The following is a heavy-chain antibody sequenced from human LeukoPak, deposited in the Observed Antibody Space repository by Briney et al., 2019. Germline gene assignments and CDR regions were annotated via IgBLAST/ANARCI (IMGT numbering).Heavy chain of an antibody. D-gene: IGHD6-13*01. Sequence: HPGRSLRLSCAASGFTFSSYAMHWVRQAPGKGLEWVAVISYDGSNKYYADSVKGRFTISRDNSKNTLYLQMNSLRAEDTAVYYCAREKEAAAGQTYYFDYWGQGTLVTVSS. CDR1: GFTFSSYA. V-gene: IGHV3-30*04. J-gene: IGHJ4*02. CDR2: ISYDGSNK. CDR3: AREKEAAAGQTYYFDY.